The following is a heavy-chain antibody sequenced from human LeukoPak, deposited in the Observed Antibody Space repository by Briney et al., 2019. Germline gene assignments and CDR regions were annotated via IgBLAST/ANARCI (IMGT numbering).Heavy chain of an antibody. J-gene: IGHJ4*02. V-gene: IGHV3-23*01. CDR3: AKGSYYDSSGSFYFDY. D-gene: IGHD3-22*01. CDR1: GFTFSSYA. CDR2: ISGSGDNT. Sequence: GGSLRLSCAASGFTFSSYAMSWVRQAPGKGLEWVSGISGSGDNTYYADSVKGRFTIPRDNSKNTLYVQVNSLGTEDTAAYYCAKGSYYDSSGSFYFDYWGQGTLVTVSS.